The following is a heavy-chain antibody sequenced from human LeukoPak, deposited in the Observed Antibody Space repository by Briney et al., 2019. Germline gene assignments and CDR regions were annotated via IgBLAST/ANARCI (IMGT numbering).Heavy chain of an antibody. CDR2: IYYSGST. CDR3: ARDGVDCSGGSCYSGYFDY. J-gene: IGHJ4*02. V-gene: IGHV4-59*02. Sequence: SEALSLTCTISGGSVSDYYWSWIRQPPGKGLEWIGYIYYSGSTNYNPSLKNRVTISVDTSKNQFSLKLSSVTAADTAVYYCARDGVDCSGGSCYSGYFDYWGQGTLVTVSS. CDR1: GGSVSDYY. D-gene: IGHD2-15*01.